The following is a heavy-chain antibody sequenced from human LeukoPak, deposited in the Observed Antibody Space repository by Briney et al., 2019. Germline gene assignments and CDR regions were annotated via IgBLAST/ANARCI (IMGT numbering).Heavy chain of an antibody. CDR2: IYPGDSDT. CDR3: ARNGDSSGWNYDY. D-gene: IGHD6-19*01. CDR1: GYSFTSYW. Sequence: GESLKISCKGSGYSFTSYWIGWVRQMPGKGLEWMGIIYPGDSDTGYSPSFQGQVTISADKSISTAYLQWSSLKASDTAMYYCARNGDSSGWNYDYWGQGTLVTISS. V-gene: IGHV5-51*01. J-gene: IGHJ4*02.